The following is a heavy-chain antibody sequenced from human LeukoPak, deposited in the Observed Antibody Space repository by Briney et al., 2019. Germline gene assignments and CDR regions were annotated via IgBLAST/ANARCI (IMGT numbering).Heavy chain of an antibody. CDR1: GFTFSNYA. CDR3: TGNYYGSGSYADFDY. J-gene: IGHJ4*02. V-gene: IGHV3-64*01. CDR2: ISNNGGST. D-gene: IGHD3-10*01. Sequence: GGSLRLSCAASGFTFSNYAMHWVRQAPGKGLEYVSTISNNGGSTNYANSVKGRFTISRDDSKNTAYLQMDSLKTEDTAVYYCTGNYYGSGSYADFDYWGQGTLVTVSS.